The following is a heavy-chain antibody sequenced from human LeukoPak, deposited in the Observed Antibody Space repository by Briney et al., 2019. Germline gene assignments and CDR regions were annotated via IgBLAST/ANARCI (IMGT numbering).Heavy chain of an antibody. CDR2: IYYSGST. D-gene: IGHD3-16*01. J-gene: IGHJ4*02. Sequence: KASETLSLTCTVSGGSVSSGTYYWSWIRQPPGKGLEWIGYIYYSGSTNYNPSLKSRVTMSLDTSKNQFSLKLTSVTAADTAVYYCARGPFYTLPLDYWGQGTLVTVSS. CDR3: ARGPFYTLPLDY. V-gene: IGHV4-61*01. CDR1: GGSVSSGTYY.